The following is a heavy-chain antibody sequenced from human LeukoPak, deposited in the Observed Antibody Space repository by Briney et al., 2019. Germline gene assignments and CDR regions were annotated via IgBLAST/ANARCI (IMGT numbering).Heavy chain of an antibody. D-gene: IGHD6-19*01. V-gene: IGHV6-1*01. J-gene: IGHJ4*02. Sequence: PSQTLSLTCALSGDSVSSNSATWNWIRQSPSRGHEWLGRTYYRSTKWYNDYSIHLEGRISISPDTSKNQFSLHLNSVTAEDTAVYYCAKEAMAGWILHCGQGTLVTVSS. CDR2: TYYRSTKWYN. CDR1: GDSVSSNSAT. CDR3: AKEAMAGWILH.